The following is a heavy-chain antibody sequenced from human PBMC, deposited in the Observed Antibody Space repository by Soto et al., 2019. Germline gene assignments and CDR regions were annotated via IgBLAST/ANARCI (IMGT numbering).Heavy chain of an antibody. CDR1: GFTFTSYG. CDR2: ISYDGGLQ. V-gene: IGHV3-30*03. D-gene: IGHD3-10*01. Sequence: QAHLVESGGGVVQPGRSLRLSCAASGFTFTSYGMHWVRQAPGTRLEWVAVISYDGGLQHYADSVKGRFTISRDNSKNIVLLQMNSLRAEDPAVYYCVSRRGYGPASAPYSWGQGTLVSVSS. J-gene: IGHJ4*02. CDR3: VSRRGYGPASAPYS.